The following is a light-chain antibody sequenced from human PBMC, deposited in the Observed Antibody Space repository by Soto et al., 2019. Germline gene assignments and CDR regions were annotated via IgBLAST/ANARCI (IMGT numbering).Light chain of an antibody. Sequence: QSVLTQPPSASGTPGQRVTISCSGSSSNIGSNTVNWYQQLPGTAPKLLIYSNNQLPSGVPDRFSGSKSGTSASLAISGLQSEDEADYYCAAWDDSLNALFGGGTKLTVL. CDR2: SNN. CDR1: SSNIGSNT. V-gene: IGLV1-44*01. J-gene: IGLJ2*01. CDR3: AAWDDSLNAL.